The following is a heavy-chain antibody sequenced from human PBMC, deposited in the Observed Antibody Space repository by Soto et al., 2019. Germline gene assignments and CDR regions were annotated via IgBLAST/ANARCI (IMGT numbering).Heavy chain of an antibody. CDR1: GDSVSSNSAA. J-gene: IGHJ3*02. Sequence: KQSQTLSLTCAISGDSVSSNSAAWNWIRQSPSRGLEWLGRTYYRSKWYNDYAVSVKSRITINPDTSKNQFSLQLNSVTPEDTAVYYCARDRERVGATKDAFDIWGQGTMVTVSS. D-gene: IGHD1-26*01. CDR3: ARDRERVGATKDAFDI. CDR2: TYYRSKWYN. V-gene: IGHV6-1*01.